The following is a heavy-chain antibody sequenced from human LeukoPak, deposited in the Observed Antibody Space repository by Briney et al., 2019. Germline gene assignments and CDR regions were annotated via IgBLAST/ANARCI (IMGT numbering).Heavy chain of an antibody. D-gene: IGHD3-22*01. Sequence: SETLSLTCTVSGGSISSSSYYWGWIRQPPGKGLEWIGSIYYSGSTYYNPSLKSRVTISVDTSKNQFSLNLSSVTAADTAVYYCASDSSGYYSFDYWGQGTLVTVSS. CDR2: IYYSGST. CDR3: ASDSSGYYSFDY. CDR1: GGSISSSSYY. J-gene: IGHJ4*02. V-gene: IGHV4-39*07.